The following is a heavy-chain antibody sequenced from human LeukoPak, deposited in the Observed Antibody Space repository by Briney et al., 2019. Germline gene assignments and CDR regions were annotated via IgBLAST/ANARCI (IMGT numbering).Heavy chain of an antibody. J-gene: IGHJ3*02. CDR3: ARNDAFDI. Sequence: GGSLRLSCAASGXTFSHYSMNWVRQAPGKGLEWVSYISFGSTCTNYADSVKGRFTISRDNAKNSLYLQMNSLRAEDTAVYYCARNDAFDIWGQGTMVTVS. V-gene: IGHV3-21*05. CDR1: GXTFSHYS. CDR2: ISFGSTCT.